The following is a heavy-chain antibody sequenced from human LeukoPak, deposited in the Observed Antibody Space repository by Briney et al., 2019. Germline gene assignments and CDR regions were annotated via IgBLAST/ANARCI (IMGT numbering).Heavy chain of an antibody. Sequence: SETLSLTCAVYGGSFSGYYWSWIRQPPGKGLEWIGEINHSGSTNYNPSLKSRVTISVDTSKNQFSLKLSSVTAADTAVYYCARETRILGYCSSTSCRNYYYYYMDVWGKGTTVTVSS. CDR1: GGSFSGYY. CDR3: ARETRILGYCSSTSCRNYYYYYMDV. J-gene: IGHJ6*03. D-gene: IGHD2-2*01. V-gene: IGHV4-34*01. CDR2: INHSGST.